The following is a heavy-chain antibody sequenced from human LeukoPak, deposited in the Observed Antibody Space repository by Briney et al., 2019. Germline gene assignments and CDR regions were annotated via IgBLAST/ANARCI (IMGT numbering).Heavy chain of an antibody. Sequence: ASVKVSCKASGYTFTGYYMHWVRQAPGQGLEWMGWINPNSGGTNYAQKFQGRVTMTRDTSISTAYMELSRLRSDDTAVYYCARVVHYYYYVDVWGKGTTVTVSS. J-gene: IGHJ6*03. CDR3: ARVVHYYYYVDV. CDR1: GYTFTGYY. V-gene: IGHV1-2*02. CDR2: INPNSGGT.